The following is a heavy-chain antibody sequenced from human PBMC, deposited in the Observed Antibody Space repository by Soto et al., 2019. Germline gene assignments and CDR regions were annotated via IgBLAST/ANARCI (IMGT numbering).Heavy chain of an antibody. CDR1: GGSISNFY. CDR2: VYYTGST. CDR3: ARTVLGPDLLADSFVDYYYYMDV. J-gene: IGHJ6*03. V-gene: IGHV4-59*08. D-gene: IGHD3-9*01. Sequence: QVQLQESGPGLVRPSETLSLTCTVSGGSISNFYWSWIRQPPGKGLEWIGYVYYTGSTSSNPSLRRRVPFSAVSSRGQFSLRLNSVTAADTAVYYCARTVLGPDLLADSFVDYYYYMDVWGQGTTVTVSS.